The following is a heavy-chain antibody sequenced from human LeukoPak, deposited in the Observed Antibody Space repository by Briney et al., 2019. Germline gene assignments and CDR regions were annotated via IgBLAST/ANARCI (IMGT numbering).Heavy chain of an antibody. D-gene: IGHD2-2*02. V-gene: IGHV3-11*04. CDR2: ISSSGSTI. CDR3: ARRGYQLLYGDY. Sequence: GGSLRLSCAASGFTFSDYYMSWIRQAPGKGLEWVSYISSSGSTIHYADSVKGRFTISRDNAKNSVFLQVNSLRSEDTAVYYCARRGYQLLYGDYWGQGTLVTVSS. CDR1: GFTFSDYY. J-gene: IGHJ4*02.